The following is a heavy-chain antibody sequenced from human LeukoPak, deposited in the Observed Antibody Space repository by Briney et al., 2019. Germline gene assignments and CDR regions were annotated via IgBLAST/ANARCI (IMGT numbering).Heavy chain of an antibody. Sequence: PSETLSLTCTVSGGSISSYYWSWIRQPPGKGLEWIGYIYYGGSTNYNPSLKSRVTISVDTSKNQFSLKLSSVTAADTAVYYCARDCSSTSCYGAFDYWGQGTLVTVSS. J-gene: IGHJ4*02. CDR2: IYYGGST. CDR1: GGSISSYY. CDR3: ARDCSSTSCYGAFDY. D-gene: IGHD2-2*01. V-gene: IGHV4-59*01.